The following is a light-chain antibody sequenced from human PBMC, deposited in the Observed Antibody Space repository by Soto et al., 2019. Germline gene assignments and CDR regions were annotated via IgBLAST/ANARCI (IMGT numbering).Light chain of an antibody. CDR3: CSYADSSTFVV. V-gene: IGLV2-23*02. J-gene: IGLJ2*01. Sequence: QSALTQPDSVSGSPGQSITISCTGPNRDVGSYNLVSWYQQYPGKAPKLMIYEDSKRPSGVSDRFSGSNSGNAASLTISGLQAEDEADYYCCSYADSSTFVVFGGGTKLTVL. CDR1: NRDVGSYNL. CDR2: EDS.